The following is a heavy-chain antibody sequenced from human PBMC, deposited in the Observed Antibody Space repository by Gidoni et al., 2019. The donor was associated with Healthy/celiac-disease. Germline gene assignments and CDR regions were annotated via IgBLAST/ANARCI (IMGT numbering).Heavy chain of an antibody. CDR2: ISWNSGSI. D-gene: IGHD3-10*01. CDR3: AKAWVGGSGSYFYDY. CDR1: GFIFDDYG. J-gene: IGHJ4*02. V-gene: IGHV3-9*01. Sequence: EVRLVESGGGLVQPGRSLRLSCAASGFIFDDYGRHWVRQAPGKGLEWVSGISWNSGSIDYADSVKGRFTISRDNAKNSLYLQMNGLRGEDTALYYCAKAWVGGSGSYFYDYWGQGTLVTVSS.